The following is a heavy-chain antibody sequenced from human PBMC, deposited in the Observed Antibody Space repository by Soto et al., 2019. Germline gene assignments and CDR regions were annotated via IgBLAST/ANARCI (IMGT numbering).Heavy chain of an antibody. CDR2: INHSGST. J-gene: IGHJ6*02. CDR3: ARRIPARPVRVVAIRGMDV. Sequence: QVQLQQWGAGLLKPSETLSLTCAVYGGSFSGYYWSWIRQPPGKGLEWIGEINHSGSTNYNPSLKSRVTISVDTSKNQFSLKLSSVTAADTAVYYCARRIPARPVRVVAIRGMDVWGQGTTVTVSS. D-gene: IGHD2-15*01. CDR1: GGSFSGYY. V-gene: IGHV4-34*01.